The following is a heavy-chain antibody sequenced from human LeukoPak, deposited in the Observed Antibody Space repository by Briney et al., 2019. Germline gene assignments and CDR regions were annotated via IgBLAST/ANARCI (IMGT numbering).Heavy chain of an antibody. D-gene: IGHD6-19*01. V-gene: IGHV4-59*08. CDR2: IYYSGST. CDR1: GGSISSYY. J-gene: IGHJ4*02. CDR3: ARSVAGHFDY. Sequence: SETLSLTCTVSGGSISSYYWSWIRQPPGKGLEWIGYIYYSGSTNYNPSLKSRVTISVDTSKNQFSLKLSSVTAADTAVYYCARSVAGHFDYWGQGTLVTVSS.